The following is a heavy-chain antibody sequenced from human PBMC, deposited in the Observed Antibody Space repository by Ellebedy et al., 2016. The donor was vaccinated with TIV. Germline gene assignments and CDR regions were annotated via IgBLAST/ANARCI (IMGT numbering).Heavy chain of an antibody. V-gene: IGHV3-64D*06. CDR2: ISSNGGST. CDR1: GFTFSSYA. Sequence: GGSLRLXXSASGFTFSSYAMHWVRQAPGKGLEYVSAISSNGGSTYYADSVKGRFTISRDNSKNTLYLQMSSLRAEDTAVYYCVKVGQLLSVDGMDVWGQGTTVTVSS. J-gene: IGHJ6*02. D-gene: IGHD2-2*01. CDR3: VKVGQLLSVDGMDV.